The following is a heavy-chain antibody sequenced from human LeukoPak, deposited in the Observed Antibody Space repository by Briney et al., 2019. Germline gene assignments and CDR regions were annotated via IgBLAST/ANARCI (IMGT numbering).Heavy chain of an antibody. V-gene: IGHV3-23*01. CDR2: ISNSDGNT. CDR3: ARDSSSWLYYYYYYMDV. J-gene: IGHJ6*03. Sequence: PGGSLRLSCAASGFTFSNYAMSWVRQAPGKGLEWVSTISNSDGNTYYADSVKGRFTISRDNSKNSLYLQMNSLRAEDTAVYYCARDSSSWLYYYYYYMDVWGKGTTVTVSS. D-gene: IGHD6-13*01. CDR1: GFTFSNYA.